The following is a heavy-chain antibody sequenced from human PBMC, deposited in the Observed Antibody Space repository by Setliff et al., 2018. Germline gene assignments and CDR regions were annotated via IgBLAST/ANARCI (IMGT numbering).Heavy chain of an antibody. CDR2: INPSGDKT. Sequence: ASVKVSCKASGYTFTSYYMHWVRQAPGQGLEWMGIINPSGDKTRYSPKFQGRVTIMRDTSANTVYMELSSLRSEDTAVYYCARGNCNEHGCYRAFDLWGQGTMVTVSS. J-gene: IGHJ3*01. CDR1: GYTFTSYY. CDR3: ARGNCNEHGCYRAFDL. V-gene: IGHV1-46*01. D-gene: IGHD6-19*01.